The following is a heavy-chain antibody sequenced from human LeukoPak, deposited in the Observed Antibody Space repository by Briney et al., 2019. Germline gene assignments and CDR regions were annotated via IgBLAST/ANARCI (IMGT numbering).Heavy chain of an antibody. D-gene: IGHD3-10*01. CDR1: GYTFTGHY. CDR2: INPNSGGT. J-gene: IGHJ4*02. V-gene: IGHV1-2*02. Sequence: ASVKVSCKASGYTFTGHYMHWLRQAPGQGREWMGWINPNSGGTNYAQKFQGRVTMTRDTSISTVYMEMSRLRSDDTAVYYCARGPPNYYGSGSSNYWGQGILVTVSS. CDR3: ARGPPNYYGSGSSNY.